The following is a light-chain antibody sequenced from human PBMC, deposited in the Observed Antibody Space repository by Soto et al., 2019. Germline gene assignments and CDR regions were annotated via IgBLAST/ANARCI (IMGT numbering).Light chain of an antibody. CDR3: QQYYTTLLGT. CDR1: QSVLYSSNNKNY. Sequence: DIVMTQSPDSLDVSLGERATINCKSSQSVLYSSNNKNYLAWYQQKPGKPPKLLIYWASTRESGVPDRFSGSGSGTDFTLTISSLQAEDVAVYYCQQYYTTLLGTFGGGTKVGIK. CDR2: WAS. V-gene: IGKV4-1*01. J-gene: IGKJ4*01.